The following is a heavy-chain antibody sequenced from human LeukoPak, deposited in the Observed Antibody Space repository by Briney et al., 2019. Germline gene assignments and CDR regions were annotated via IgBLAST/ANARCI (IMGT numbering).Heavy chain of an antibody. Sequence: GRSLRLSCAASGFTFDDYAMHWVRQAPGKGLEWVSGISWNSGSIGYADSVKGRFTISRDNAKNSLYLQMNSLRAEDTALYYCAKGKGGGCFGYWGQGTLVTVSS. D-gene: IGHD2-21*01. V-gene: IGHV3-9*01. CDR2: ISWNSGSI. CDR3: AKGKGGGCFGY. CDR1: GFTFDDYA. J-gene: IGHJ4*02.